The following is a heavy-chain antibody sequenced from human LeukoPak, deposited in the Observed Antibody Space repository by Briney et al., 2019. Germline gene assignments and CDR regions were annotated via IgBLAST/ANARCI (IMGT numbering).Heavy chain of an antibody. J-gene: IGHJ4*02. CDR2: ICYSGST. CDR3: ARLIAAAGTDY. V-gene: IGHV4-39*07. D-gene: IGHD6-13*01. Sequence: SETLSLTCTVSGGSISSSSYYWGWIRQPPGKGLEWIGSICYSGSTYYNPSLKSRVTISVDTSKNQFSLKLSSVTAADTAVYYCARLIAAAGTDYWGQGTLVTVSS. CDR1: GGSISSSSYY.